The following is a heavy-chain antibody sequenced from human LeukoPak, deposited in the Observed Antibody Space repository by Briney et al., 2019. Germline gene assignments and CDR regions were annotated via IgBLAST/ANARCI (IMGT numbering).Heavy chain of an antibody. J-gene: IGHJ4*02. Sequence: GRSLRLSCAASGFTFSSYGMHWVRQAPGKGLEWVAVIWYDVSNKYYADSVKGRFTISRDNSKNTLCLQMNSLRAEDTAVYYCAREEDSSGYYLDCWGQGTLVTVSS. CDR2: IWYDVSNK. V-gene: IGHV3-33*01. CDR1: GFTFSSYG. D-gene: IGHD3-22*01. CDR3: AREEDSSGYYLDC.